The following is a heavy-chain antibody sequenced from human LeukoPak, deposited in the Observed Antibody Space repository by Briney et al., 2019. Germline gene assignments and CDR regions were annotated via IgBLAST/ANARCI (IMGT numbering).Heavy chain of an antibody. D-gene: IGHD1-1*01. CDR1: GFNLNSYM. V-gene: IGHV3-21*01. Sequence: GGSLRLSCAASGFNLNSYMLNWVRQAPGKGLEWVSSISSTGSYIYRADSVKGRFTISRDNPGNVVYLQMDSLRAKDTAVYYCSRVAQSGPTGWFDPWGQGTLVTVSS. J-gene: IGHJ5*02. CDR2: ISSTGSYI. CDR3: SRVAQSGPTGWFDP.